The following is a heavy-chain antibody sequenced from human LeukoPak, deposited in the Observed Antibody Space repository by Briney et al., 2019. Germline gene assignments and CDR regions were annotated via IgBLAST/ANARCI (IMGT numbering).Heavy chain of an antibody. CDR1: GYTFTTYY. Sequence: GASVKVSCKTSGYTFTTYYLNWVRQAPGQGLEWMGKIDPSYRKAFYAQKFQGRVTTTRDTSTSTVYMELSSLTSEDTAVYFCARVMGYCTVSSCPGMDVWGQGTTVTVSS. CDR3: ARVMGYCTVSSCPGMDV. D-gene: IGHD2-8*02. CDR2: IDPSYRKA. J-gene: IGHJ6*02. V-gene: IGHV1-46*01.